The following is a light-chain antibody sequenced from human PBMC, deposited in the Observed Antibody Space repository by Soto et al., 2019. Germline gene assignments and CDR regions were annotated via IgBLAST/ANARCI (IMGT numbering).Light chain of an antibody. Sequence: EIVLTQSPGTLSLSPGERATLSCRASQSVSSIYLAWYQQKPGQAPRLLIFGASGRATGIPDRFSGSGSGTDFTLTISRLEPKDFAVYYCQHYGTSLVTFGQGTKLEIK. V-gene: IGKV3-20*01. J-gene: IGKJ2*01. CDR1: QSVSSIY. CDR2: GAS. CDR3: QHYGTSLVT.